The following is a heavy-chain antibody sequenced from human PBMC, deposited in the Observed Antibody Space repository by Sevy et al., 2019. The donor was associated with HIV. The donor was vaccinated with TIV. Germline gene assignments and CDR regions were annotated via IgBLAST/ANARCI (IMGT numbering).Heavy chain of an antibody. Sequence: GGSLRLSCAASGFTFSKYSMSWVRQPPGKGLEWVSTLSFGCGEINHADSVKGRFTISRANSKNSLYLQMNNLRAEDTAVYYCAREGCTQPHDYWGQGTLVTVSS. CDR2: LSFGCGEI. CDR3: AREGCTQPHDY. V-gene: IGHV3-23*01. CDR1: GFTFSKYS. D-gene: IGHD2-8*01. J-gene: IGHJ4*02.